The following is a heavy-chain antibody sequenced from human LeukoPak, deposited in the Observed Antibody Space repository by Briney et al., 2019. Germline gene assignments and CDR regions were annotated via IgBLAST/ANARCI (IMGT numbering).Heavy chain of an antibody. D-gene: IGHD6-6*01. J-gene: IGHJ4*02. Sequence: GGPLRLSCAASGFTLRSYGMDWVRQAPGKGLEWVSYVSSSGTTTNYADSVKGRFTTSRDNAKNSVYLQMNSLKAEDTAVYYCARGGAARPDYWGQGTLVTVSS. CDR2: VSSSGTTT. V-gene: IGHV3-48*01. CDR3: ARGGAARPDY. CDR1: GFTLRSYG.